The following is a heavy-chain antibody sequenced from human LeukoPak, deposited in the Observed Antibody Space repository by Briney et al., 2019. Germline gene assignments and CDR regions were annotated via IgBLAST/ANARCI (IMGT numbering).Heavy chain of an antibody. D-gene: IGHD6-13*01. V-gene: IGHV3-66*01. J-gene: IGHJ6*02. Sequence: QSGGSLRLSCAASGFTVSSNYMSWVRQAPGKGLEWVSVIYSGGSTYYADSVKGRFTISRDNSKNTLYLQMNSLRAEDTAVYYCARSIAAAKKNFYGMDVWGQGTTITVSS. CDR2: IYSGGST. CDR1: GFTVSSNY. CDR3: ARSIAAAKKNFYGMDV.